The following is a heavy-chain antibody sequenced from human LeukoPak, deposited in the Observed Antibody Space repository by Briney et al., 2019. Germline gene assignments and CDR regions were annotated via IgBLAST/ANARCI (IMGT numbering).Heavy chain of an antibody. Sequence: NPSETLSLTCTVSGGSIYSSDFYWGWIRQPPGKGLEFIVGINYSGTTYYNPSLKSRVTLSIDTSKNQFSLNLNSVTAADTAVYYCARRRGGHNWFDPWGQGTLVTVSS. CDR1: GGSIYSSDFY. CDR2: INYSGTT. D-gene: IGHD3-16*01. CDR3: ARRRGGHNWFDP. V-gene: IGHV4-39*01. J-gene: IGHJ5*02.